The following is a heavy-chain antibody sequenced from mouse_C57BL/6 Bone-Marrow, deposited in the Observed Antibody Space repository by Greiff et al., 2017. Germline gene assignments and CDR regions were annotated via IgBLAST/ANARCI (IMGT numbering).Heavy chain of an antibody. J-gene: IGHJ3*01. D-gene: IGHD1-1*02. CDR3: ARVWVLWARFAY. Sequence: EVQLQQSGAELVKPGASVKLSCTASGFNITDYYMHWVKQRTEQGLEWIGRIDPEDGETKYAPKFQDKATITADTSSNTAYLQLGNLTSEDTAVYCYARVWVLWARFAYWGRGTLVTVSA. V-gene: IGHV14-2*01. CDR2: IDPEDGET. CDR1: GFNITDYY.